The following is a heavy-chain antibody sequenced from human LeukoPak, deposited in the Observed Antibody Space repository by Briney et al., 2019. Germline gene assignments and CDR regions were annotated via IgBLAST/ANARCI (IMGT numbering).Heavy chain of an antibody. V-gene: IGHV3-21*01. J-gene: IGHJ4*02. CDR3: ARDQGGTVTTSPGFDY. CDR2: ISSSSSYI. D-gene: IGHD4-17*01. Sequence: GGSLRLSCLTSGFTFSNHAMTWVRQAPGKGLEWVSSISSSSSYIYYADSVKGRFTISRDNAKNSLYLQMNSLRAEDTAVYYCARDQGGTVTTSPGFDYWGQGTLATVSS. CDR1: GFTFSNHA.